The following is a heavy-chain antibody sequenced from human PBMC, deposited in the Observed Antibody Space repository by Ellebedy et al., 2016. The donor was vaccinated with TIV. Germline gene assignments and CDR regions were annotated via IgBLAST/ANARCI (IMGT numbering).Heavy chain of an antibody. V-gene: IGHV4-30-4*01. CDR1: GGSISSGDYY. CDR3: ARAPYYDFWSGSSSDAFDI. J-gene: IGHJ3*02. Sequence: SETLSLXXTVSGGSISSGDYYWSWIRQPPGKGLEWIGYIYYSGSTYYNPSLKSRVTISVDTSKNQFSLKLSSVTAADTAVYYCARAPYYDFWSGSSSDAFDIWGQGTMVTVSS. D-gene: IGHD3-3*01. CDR2: IYYSGST.